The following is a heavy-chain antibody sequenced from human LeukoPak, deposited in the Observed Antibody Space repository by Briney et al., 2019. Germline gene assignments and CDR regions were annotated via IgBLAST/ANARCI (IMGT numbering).Heavy chain of an antibody. CDR2: INHSGST. V-gene: IGHV4-34*01. CDR1: GGSFSGYY. J-gene: IGHJ5*02. Sequence: PSETLSLTCAVYGGSFSGYYWSWIRQPPGKGLEWIGEINHSGSTNYNPSLKSRVTISVDTSKNQFSLKLSSVTAADTAVYYCARRGLVGATAWGQGTLVTVSS. D-gene: IGHD1-26*01. CDR3: ARRGLVGATA.